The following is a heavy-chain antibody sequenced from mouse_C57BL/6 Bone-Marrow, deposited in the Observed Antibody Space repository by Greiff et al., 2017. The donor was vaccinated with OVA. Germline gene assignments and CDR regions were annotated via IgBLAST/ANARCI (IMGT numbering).Heavy chain of an antibody. D-gene: IGHD1-1*01. CDR2: VYPYNGGT. CDR1: GFTFTDYY. J-gene: IGHJ3*01. Sequence: VQLKESGPVLVKPGPSVKISCKASGFTFTDYYMHWVKQSHGKSLEWIGLVYPYNGGTSYNQKFKGKATLTVDKSSSTAYMELSSLTSEDSAVYYCAREAYYDGSSGDWFAYWGQGTLVTVSA. V-gene: IGHV1-36*01. CDR3: AREAYYDGSSGDWFAY.